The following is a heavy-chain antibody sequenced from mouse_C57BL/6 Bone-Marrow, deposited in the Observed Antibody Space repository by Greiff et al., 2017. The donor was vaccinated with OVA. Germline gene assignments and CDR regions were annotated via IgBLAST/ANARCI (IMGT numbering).Heavy chain of an antibody. Sequence: SGPVLVKPGASVKMSCKASGYTFTDSYMNWVKQSHGKSLEWIGVINPYNGGTSYNQKFKGKATLTVDKSSSTAYMELNSLTSEDSAVYYCARAGFAYWGQGTLVTVSA. CDR3: ARAGFAY. CDR1: GYTFTDSY. J-gene: IGHJ3*01. CDR2: INPYNGGT. V-gene: IGHV1-19*01.